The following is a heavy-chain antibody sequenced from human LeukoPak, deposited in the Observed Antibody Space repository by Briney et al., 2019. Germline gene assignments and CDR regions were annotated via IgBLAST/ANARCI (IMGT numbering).Heavy chain of an antibody. D-gene: IGHD5-18*01. Sequence: GGXLRLSCAASGFTFSSYWMHWVRQAPGKGLVWVSRINSDGSSPSYADSVKGRFTISRDNAKNTLYLRMNSLRAEDTAVYYCARDLRGYSYGRGHWGQGTLVTVSS. CDR2: INSDGSSP. V-gene: IGHV3-74*01. J-gene: IGHJ4*02. CDR1: GFTFSSYW. CDR3: ARDLRGYSYGRGH.